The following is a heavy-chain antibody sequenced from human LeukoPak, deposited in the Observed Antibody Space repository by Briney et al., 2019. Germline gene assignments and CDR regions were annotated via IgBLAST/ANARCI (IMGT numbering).Heavy chain of an antibody. CDR1: GYSISSGYY. J-gene: IGHJ4*02. Sequence: SETLSLTCAVSGYSISSGYYWGWIRQPPGKGLEWIGSTYQSGSTYYNPTLKSRVTISVDTSKNQFSLKLSSVTAADTAVYYCAKALRASGGTPIDYWGQGTLVTVSS. D-gene: IGHD2-15*01. CDR3: AKALRASGGTPIDY. V-gene: IGHV4-38-2*01. CDR2: TYQSGST.